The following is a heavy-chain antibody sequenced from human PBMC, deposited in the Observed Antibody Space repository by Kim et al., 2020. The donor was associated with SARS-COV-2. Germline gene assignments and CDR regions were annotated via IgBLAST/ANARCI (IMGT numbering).Heavy chain of an antibody. CDR1: GGSFSGYY. D-gene: IGHD3-3*01. Sequence: SETLSLTCAVYGGSFSGYYWSWIRQPPGKGLEWIGEINHSGSTNYNPSLKSRVTISVDTSKNQFSLKLSSVTAADTAVYYCARGLRFLEWLVIGYYYGMDVWGQGTTVTVSS. J-gene: IGHJ6*02. V-gene: IGHV4-34*01. CDR3: ARGLRFLEWLVIGYYYGMDV. CDR2: INHSGST.